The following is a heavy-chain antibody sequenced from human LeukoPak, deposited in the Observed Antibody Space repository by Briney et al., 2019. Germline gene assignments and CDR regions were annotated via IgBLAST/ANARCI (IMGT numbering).Heavy chain of an antibody. CDR2: ILYDGRNK. CDR3: ARGYCSSTSCSPPSP. J-gene: IGHJ5*02. Sequence: GGSLRLSCAASGFTFSSYAMPWVRQAPGKGLEWVAVILYDGRNKFYADSVKGRFTISRDNSKNTLFLQMNSLRAEDTAVYYCARGYCSSTSCSPPSPWGQGTLVTVSS. CDR1: GFTFSSYA. D-gene: IGHD2-2*01. V-gene: IGHV3-30*04.